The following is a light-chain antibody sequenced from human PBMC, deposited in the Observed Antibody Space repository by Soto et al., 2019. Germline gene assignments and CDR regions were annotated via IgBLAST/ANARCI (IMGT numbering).Light chain of an antibody. Sequence: DIQLTQSPSFLSTSVGDRVTLTCRASQGINNYLAWYQQKPGKVPNLLIYAASTLQSGVPSRFRGSGSGTEVTLTITSLQPEDFATYYCQQLPSYPLTFGGGTKVEIK. CDR3: QQLPSYPLT. CDR2: AAS. CDR1: QGINNY. J-gene: IGKJ4*01. V-gene: IGKV1-9*01.